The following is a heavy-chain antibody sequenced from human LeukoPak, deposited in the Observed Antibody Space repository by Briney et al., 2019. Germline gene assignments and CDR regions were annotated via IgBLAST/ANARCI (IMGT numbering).Heavy chain of an antibody. CDR2: ISYDGSNK. CDR1: GFTFSSYG. V-gene: IGHV3-30*18. CDR3: AKAPRTIFGVVIIPAPDY. J-gene: IGHJ4*02. Sequence: GGSLRLSCAASGFTFSSYGMHWVRQAPGKGLEWVAVISYDGSNKYYADSVKGRLTISRDNSKNTLYLQMNSLRAEDTAVYYCAKAPRTIFGVVIIPAPDYWGQGTLVTVSS. D-gene: IGHD3-3*01.